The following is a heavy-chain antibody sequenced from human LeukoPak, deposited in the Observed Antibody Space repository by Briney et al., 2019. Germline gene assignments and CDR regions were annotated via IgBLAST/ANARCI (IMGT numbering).Heavy chain of an antibody. D-gene: IGHD3-9*01. J-gene: IGHJ5*02. V-gene: IGHV4-61*05. CDR1: GGSISSSSYY. Sequence: SETLSLTCTVSGGSISSSSYYWGWIRQPPGKGLEWIGYIYYSGSTNYNPSLKSRVTISVDTSKNQFSLKLSSVTAADTAVYYCARGPVPMYYDILTGYMRDNWFDPWGQGTLVTVSS. CDR3: ARGPVPMYYDILTGYMRDNWFDP. CDR2: IYYSGST.